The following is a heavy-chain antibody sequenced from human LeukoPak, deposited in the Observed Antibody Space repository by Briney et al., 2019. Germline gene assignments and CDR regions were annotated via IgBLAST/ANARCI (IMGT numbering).Heavy chain of an antibody. Sequence: PSQALSLTCTVSGGSISSGGYYWSWIRQPPGKGLEWIGYIYYSGSTNYNPSLKSRVTISVDTSKNQFSLKLSSVTAADTAVYYCARDLSGSYDYWGQGTLVTVSS. CDR3: ARDLSGSYDY. D-gene: IGHD1-26*01. CDR2: IYYSGST. V-gene: IGHV4-61*08. J-gene: IGHJ4*02. CDR1: GGSISSGGYY.